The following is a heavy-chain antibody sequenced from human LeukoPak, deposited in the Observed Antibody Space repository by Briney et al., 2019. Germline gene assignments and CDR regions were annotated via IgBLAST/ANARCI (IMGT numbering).Heavy chain of an antibody. CDR2: INPNSGGT. D-gene: IGHD2-15*01. V-gene: IGHV1-2*02. CDR1: GYTFTGYY. CDR3: ARVGTYCSGGSCYVWFDP. Sequence: GASVKVSCKASGYTFTGYYMHWVRQAPGQGLEWMGWINPNSGGTNYAQKFQGRVTMTRDTSISTAYMELSRLRSDDTAVYYCARVGTYCSGGSCYVWFDPWGQGTLVTVSS. J-gene: IGHJ5*02.